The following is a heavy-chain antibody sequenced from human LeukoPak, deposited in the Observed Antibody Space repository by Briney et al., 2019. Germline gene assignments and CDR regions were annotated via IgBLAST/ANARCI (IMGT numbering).Heavy chain of an antibody. CDR1: GFTFSSYS. J-gene: IGHJ6*03. D-gene: IGHD3-22*01. CDR3: ARALPGYYDTRGRYYYMDV. Sequence: GGSLRLSCAASGFTFSSYSMNWVRQAPGKGLEWVSYISGSSSTIYYADSVKGRFTISRDNAKNSLYLQMNSLRAEDTAVYYCARALPGYYDTRGRYYYMDVWGKGTTVTVSS. V-gene: IGHV3-48*01. CDR2: ISGSSSTI.